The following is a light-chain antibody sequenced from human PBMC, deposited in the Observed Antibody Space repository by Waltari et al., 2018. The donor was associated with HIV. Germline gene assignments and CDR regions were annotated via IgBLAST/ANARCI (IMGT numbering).Light chain of an antibody. CDR2: DNN. Sequence: QSVLTQPPSVSAAPGQKVTISCSGSSSNIGNNYVSWYQQLPGTAPKLLIYDNNKRPSVIPDRFSGSKSGTSATLGITGLQTGDEADYYCGTWDSSLSAVVFGGGTKLTVL. CDR3: GTWDSSLSAVV. CDR1: SSNIGNNY. V-gene: IGLV1-51*01. J-gene: IGLJ2*01.